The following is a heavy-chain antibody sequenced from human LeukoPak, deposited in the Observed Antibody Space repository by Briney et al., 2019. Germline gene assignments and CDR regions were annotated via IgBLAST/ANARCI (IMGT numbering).Heavy chain of an antibody. CDR3: ARDGYFDY. Sequence: ASVKVSCKTSGYTFTNYNIAWVRRAPGQGLEWVGWISPSSGNTKYAQKFQGRVTMTTDTSTSTAYMELRSLTFDDTAIYYCARDGYFDYWGQGTLVTVSS. CDR2: ISPSSGNT. CDR1: GYTFTNYN. V-gene: IGHV1-18*01. J-gene: IGHJ4*02.